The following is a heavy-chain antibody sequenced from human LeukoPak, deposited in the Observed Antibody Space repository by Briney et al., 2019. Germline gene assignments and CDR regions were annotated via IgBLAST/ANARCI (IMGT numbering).Heavy chain of an antibody. J-gene: IGHJ4*02. D-gene: IGHD3-22*01. CDR1: GFTFSSYS. CDR2: ISSSTSYI. V-gene: IGHV3-21*01. Sequence: GGSLRLSCAASGFTFSSYSMNWVRQAPGKGLEWVSSISSSTSYIYYADSVKGRFTISRDNAKNSLYLQMNSLRAEDTAVYYCARGYHHDIAIEFWGQGTQVTVSS. CDR3: ARGYHHDIAIEF.